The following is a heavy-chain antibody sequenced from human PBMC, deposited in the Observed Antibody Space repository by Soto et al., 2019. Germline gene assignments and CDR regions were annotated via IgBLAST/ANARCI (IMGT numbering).Heavy chain of an antibody. D-gene: IGHD4-17*01. Sequence: PGGFLRLSCAASGFTFSIYAMSWVRQAPGKGLEWVSAISGSGGNTYYADSVKGRFTISRDNSKKTLYLQMNSLRAEDTTIYYCAKASSLRSTTMTRGGDYWGQGTLVTVSS. CDR3: AKASSLRSTTMTRGGDY. J-gene: IGHJ4*02. CDR2: ISGSGGNT. CDR1: GFTFSIYA. V-gene: IGHV3-23*01.